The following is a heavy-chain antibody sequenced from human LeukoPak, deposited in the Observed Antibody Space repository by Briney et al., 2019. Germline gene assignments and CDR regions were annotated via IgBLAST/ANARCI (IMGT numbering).Heavy chain of an antibody. D-gene: IGHD1-26*01. Sequence: PSETLSLTCTVSGYSISSGYYWAWIRQPPGKGLEWIGSIYHSGSTYYNPSLKSRVTISVDTSKNQFSLKLSSVTAADTAVYYCAAEGVGTEYHDYWGQGTLVTVSS. CDR3: AAEGVGTEYHDY. J-gene: IGHJ4*02. CDR1: GYSISSGYY. V-gene: IGHV4-38-2*02. CDR2: IYHSGST.